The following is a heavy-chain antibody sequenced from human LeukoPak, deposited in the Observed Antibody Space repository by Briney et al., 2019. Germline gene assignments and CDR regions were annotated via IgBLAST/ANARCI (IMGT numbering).Heavy chain of an antibody. CDR1: GFTFSSYE. V-gene: IGHV3-48*03. Sequence: GGSLTLSCAASGFTFSSYEMNWVRQAPGKGLEWVSYISSSGRTIYYADSVKGRFTISRDNAKNSLYLQMNSLRAEDTAVYYCAKDLRLSVGTSPFDYWGQGTLVTVSS. CDR2: ISSSGRTI. CDR3: AKDLRLSVGTSPFDY. D-gene: IGHD4-23*01. J-gene: IGHJ4*02.